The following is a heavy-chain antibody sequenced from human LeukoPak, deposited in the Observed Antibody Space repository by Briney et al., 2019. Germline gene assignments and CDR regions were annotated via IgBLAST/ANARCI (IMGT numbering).Heavy chain of an antibody. CDR1: GGSISSSGYY. V-gene: IGHV4-39*07. J-gene: IGHJ5*02. CDR2: VYYAGST. CDR3: SRGIYPGIIETKNYFAP. D-gene: IGHD1-14*01. Sequence: SETLSLTCTVSGGSISSSGYYWGWIRQPPGKGLEWIGTVYYAGSTYYNPSLKSRVSILVDTSKNQFSLKLTSVTAADTAIYYCSRGIYPGIIETKNYFAPWGQGTQVTVSS.